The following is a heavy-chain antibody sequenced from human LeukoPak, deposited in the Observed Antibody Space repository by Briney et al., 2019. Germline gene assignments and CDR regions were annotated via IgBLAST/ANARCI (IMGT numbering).Heavy chain of an antibody. D-gene: IGHD6-19*01. J-gene: IGHJ4*02. V-gene: IGHV4-34*01. CDR1: GGSFSGYY. CDR2: INHSGST. Sequence: PSETLSLACAVYGGSFSGYYWSWIRQPPGKGLEWIGEINHSGSTNYNPSLKSRVTISVDTSKNQFSLKLSSVTAADTAVYYCARREPGIAVAGTGALDYWGQGTLVTVSS. CDR3: ARREPGIAVAGTGALDY.